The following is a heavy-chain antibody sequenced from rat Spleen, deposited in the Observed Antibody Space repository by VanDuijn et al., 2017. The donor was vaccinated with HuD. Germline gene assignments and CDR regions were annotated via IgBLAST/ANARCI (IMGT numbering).Heavy chain of an antibody. CDR3: ARGGYNYGWLAY. D-gene: IGHD1-9*01. CDR1: GFTFSDFD. Sequence: EVQLVESGGGLVQPGRSLKLSCAASGFTFSDFDMAWVRQAPKTGLGWVASISYEGSTIYYGDSVKGRFTNPRDNAKNTLYLQMDSLRYEDTATYYCARGGYNYGWLAYWGQGVMVTVSS. CDR2: ISYEGSTI. J-gene: IGHJ2*01. V-gene: IGHV5-22*01.